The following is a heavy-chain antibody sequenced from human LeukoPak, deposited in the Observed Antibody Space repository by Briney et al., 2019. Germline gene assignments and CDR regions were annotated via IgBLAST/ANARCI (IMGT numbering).Heavy chain of an antibody. D-gene: IGHD6-19*01. J-gene: IGHJ6*02. V-gene: IGHV4-39*01. CDR2: IYYSGST. CDR3: ARQRSVAAEYYYYYYGMDV. CDR1: GGSISSNSYY. Sequence: KPSETLSLTCTVSGGSISSNSYYWGWIRQPPGKGLEWIGSIYYSGSTYYNPSLKSRVTISVDTSKNQFSLKLSSVTAADTAVYYCARQRSVAAEYYYYYYGMDVWGQGTTVTVSS.